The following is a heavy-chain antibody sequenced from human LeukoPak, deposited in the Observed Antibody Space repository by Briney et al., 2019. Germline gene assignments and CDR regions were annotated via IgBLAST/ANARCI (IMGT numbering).Heavy chain of an antibody. CDR2: ISWNSGSI. D-gene: IGHD4-23*01. Sequence: GRSLRLSCAASGFTFDDYAMHWVRQAPGKGLEWVSGISWNSGSIGYADSVKGRFTISRDNAKNSLYLQMNSLRAEDTALYYCAKENDYGGYYWGQGTLVTVSS. CDR3: AKENDYGGYY. V-gene: IGHV3-9*01. J-gene: IGHJ4*02. CDR1: GFTFDDYA.